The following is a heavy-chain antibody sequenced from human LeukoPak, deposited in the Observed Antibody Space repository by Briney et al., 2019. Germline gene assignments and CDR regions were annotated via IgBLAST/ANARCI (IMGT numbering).Heavy chain of an antibody. CDR1: DYSISSGYY. Sequence: SETLSLTCTVSDYSISSGYYWGWIRQPPGKGLEWIGSIYHSGSTYYNPSLKSRVTISVDTSKNQFSLKLSPVTAADTAVYYCARDTGPHDYWGQGTLVTVSS. J-gene: IGHJ4*02. CDR2: IYHSGST. V-gene: IGHV4-38-2*02. D-gene: IGHD1-14*01. CDR3: ARDTGPHDY.